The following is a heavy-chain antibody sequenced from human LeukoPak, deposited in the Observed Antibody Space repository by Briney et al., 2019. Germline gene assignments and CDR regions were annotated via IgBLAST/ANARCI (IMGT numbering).Heavy chain of an antibody. CDR1: GLMFDEYG. CDR3: ARKGVGGELGGFDY. V-gene: IGHV3-20*01. CDR2: INRIGSIT. J-gene: IGHJ4*02. D-gene: IGHD3-16*01. Sequence: GGSLRLSCAASGLMFDEYGMSWVRQVPGKGLEWVCGINRIGSITGCADSVKGRFTISRDNAKNFLFLDMNSLRVEDTAFYHCARKGVGGELGGFDYWGQGTLVTVSS.